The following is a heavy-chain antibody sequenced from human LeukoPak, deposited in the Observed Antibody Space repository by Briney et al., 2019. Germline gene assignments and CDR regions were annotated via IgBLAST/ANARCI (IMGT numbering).Heavy chain of an antibody. CDR3: VTGGFSDWFDP. CDR2: FDPEDGET. D-gene: IGHD1-26*01. CDR1: GGTFSSYA. J-gene: IGHJ5*02. Sequence: ASVKVSCKASGGTFSSYAISWVRQAPGQGLEWMGGFDPEDGETIYAQKFQGRVTMTEDTSTDTAYMELSSLRSEDTAVYYCVTGGFSDWFDPWGQGTLVTVSS. V-gene: IGHV1-24*01.